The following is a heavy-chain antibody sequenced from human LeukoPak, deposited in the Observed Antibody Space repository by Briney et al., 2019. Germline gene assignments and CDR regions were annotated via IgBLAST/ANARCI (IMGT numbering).Heavy chain of an antibody. CDR1: GFTFSSYG. CDR3: AREQYYYDSSGYSAPEDAFDI. J-gene: IGHJ3*02. D-gene: IGHD3-22*01. CDR2: IWYDGSNK. Sequence: GGSLILSCAASGFTFSSYGMHWVRQAPGKGLEWVAVIWYDGSNKYYADSVKGRFTISRDNSKNTLYLQMNSLRAEDTAVYYCAREQYYYDSSGYSAPEDAFDIWGQGTMVTVSS. V-gene: IGHV3-33*01.